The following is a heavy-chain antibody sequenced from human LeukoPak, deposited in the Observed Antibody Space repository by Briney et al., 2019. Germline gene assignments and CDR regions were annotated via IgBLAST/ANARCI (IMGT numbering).Heavy chain of an antibody. V-gene: IGHV3-7*01. CDR2: IKHDGSET. J-gene: IGHJ4*02. CDR3: ATESAYTTSSPPAY. Sequence: GGSLRLSCAVSGFTLTNYWIRWVRQAPGKGPEWVAKIKHDGSETYYLDSVKGRFTISRDNDKNSLYLQMNSLRADDTAVDYCATESAYTTSSPPAYWGQGTRVTVSS. CDR1: GFTLTNYW. D-gene: IGHD3-16*01.